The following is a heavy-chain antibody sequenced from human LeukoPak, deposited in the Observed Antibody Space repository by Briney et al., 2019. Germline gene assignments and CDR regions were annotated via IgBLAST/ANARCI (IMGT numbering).Heavy chain of an antibody. J-gene: IGHJ2*01. CDR3: ARSYGDYAGYHWYFDL. D-gene: IGHD4-17*01. CDR2: IYYSGST. Sequence: PSETLSLTCTVSGGSISSGDYYWSWIRQPPGKGLEWIGYIYYSGSTYYNPSLKSRVTISVDTSKNQFSLKLSSVTAADTAVYYCARSYGDYAGYHWYFDLWGRGTLVTVSS. CDR1: GGSISSGDYY. V-gene: IGHV4-30-4*01.